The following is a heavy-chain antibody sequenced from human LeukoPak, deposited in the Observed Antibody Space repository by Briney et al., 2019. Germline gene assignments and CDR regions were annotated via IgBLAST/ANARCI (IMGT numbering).Heavy chain of an antibody. D-gene: IGHD2-21*01. J-gene: IGHJ5*02. CDR2: INHSGST. CDR1: GGSFSGYY. V-gene: IGHV4-34*01. Sequence: SETLSLTCAVYGGSFSGYYWSWIRQPSGKGLEWIGEINHSGSTNYNPSLKSRVTISVDTSKNQFSLKLSSVTAADTAVYYCASSGIYSKGWFDPWGQGTLVTVSS. CDR3: ASSGIYSKGWFDP.